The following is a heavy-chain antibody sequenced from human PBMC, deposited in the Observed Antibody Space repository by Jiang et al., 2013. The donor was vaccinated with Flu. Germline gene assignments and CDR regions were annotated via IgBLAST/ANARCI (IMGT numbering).Heavy chain of an antibody. Sequence: IYPGDSDTRYSPSFQGQVTISADKSISTAYLQWSSLKASDTAMYYCARSIAVAGNWYFDLWGRGTLVTVSS. V-gene: IGHV5-51*01. CDR2: IYPGDSDT. CDR3: ARSIAVAGNWYFDL. D-gene: IGHD6-19*01. J-gene: IGHJ2*01.